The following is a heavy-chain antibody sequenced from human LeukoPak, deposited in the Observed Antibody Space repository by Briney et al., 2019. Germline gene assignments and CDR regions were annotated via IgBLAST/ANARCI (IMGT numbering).Heavy chain of an antibody. CDR2: IRHDGSNK. V-gene: IGHV3-30*02. CDR1: GFTFSSYG. J-gene: IGHJ6*02. Sequence: GGSLRLSCAASGFTFSSYGMHWVRQAPGKGLEWVAFIRHDGSNKYYAGSVKGRFTISRDNSKNTLYLQMNSLRAEDTAVYYCARGHYEYYYGMDVWGQGTTVTVSS. D-gene: IGHD3-22*01. CDR3: ARGHYEYYYGMDV.